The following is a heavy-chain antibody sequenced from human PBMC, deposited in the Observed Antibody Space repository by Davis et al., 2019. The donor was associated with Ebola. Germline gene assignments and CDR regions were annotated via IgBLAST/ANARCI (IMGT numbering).Heavy chain of an antibody. CDR2: IYHSGST. CDR3: AREGYYYDSSGYHRGDFDY. Sequence: MPSETLSLTCAVSGGSISSSNWWSWVRQPPGKGLEWIGEIYHSGSTNYNPSLKSRVTISVDTSKNQFSLKLSSVTAADTAVYYCAREGYYYDSSGYHRGDFDYWGQGILVTVSS. CDR1: GGSISSSNW. D-gene: IGHD3-22*01. V-gene: IGHV4-4*02. J-gene: IGHJ4*02.